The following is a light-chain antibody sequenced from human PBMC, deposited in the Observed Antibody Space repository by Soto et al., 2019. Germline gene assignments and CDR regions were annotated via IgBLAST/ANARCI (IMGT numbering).Light chain of an antibody. CDR3: QQYHSSPVT. CDR1: QSVSSY. J-gene: IGKJ1*01. Sequence: EIVLTQSPATLSLSPGERATLSCRASQSVSSYLAWYQQKPGQTPRLLIYGASDRATGIPDRFSGSGSGTDFTLTISRLEPEDFAVYYCQQYHSSPVTFGQGTKVDTK. V-gene: IGKV3-20*01. CDR2: GAS.